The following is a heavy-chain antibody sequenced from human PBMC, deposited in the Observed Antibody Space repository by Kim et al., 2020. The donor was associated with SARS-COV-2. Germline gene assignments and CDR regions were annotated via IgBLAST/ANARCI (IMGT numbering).Heavy chain of an antibody. CDR2: INPSGGST. CDR3: VRDEIPGIVVVTERRAFDI. CDR1: GYTFTSYY. Sequence: ASVKVSCKASGYTFTSYYMHWVRQAPGQGLEWMGIINPSGGSTSYAQKFQGRVTMTRDTSTSTVYMELSSLRSEDTAVYYCVRDEIPGIVVVTERRAFDIWGQGTMVTVSS. D-gene: IGHD2-21*02. V-gene: IGHV1-46*01. J-gene: IGHJ3*02.